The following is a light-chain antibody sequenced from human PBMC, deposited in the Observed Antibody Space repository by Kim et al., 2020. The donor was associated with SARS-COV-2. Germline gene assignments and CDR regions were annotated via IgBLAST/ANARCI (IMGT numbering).Light chain of an antibody. J-gene: IGLJ3*02. Sequence: APGKTATITCGGNNIGSKSVPGYQQKPGQAPVLVIYYDSDRPSGIPERFSGSNSGNTATLTISRVEAGDEADYYCQVWDSSSDHRVFGGGTKLTVL. CDR2: YDS. CDR1: NIGSKS. CDR3: QVWDSSSDHRV. V-gene: IGLV3-21*04.